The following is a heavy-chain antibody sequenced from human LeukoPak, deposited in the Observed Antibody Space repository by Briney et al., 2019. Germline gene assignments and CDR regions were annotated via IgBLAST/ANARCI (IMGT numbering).Heavy chain of an antibody. CDR1: GFTFSSYS. CDR3: ARGLDAFDI. V-gene: IGHV3-30*03. CDR2: ISYDGGNK. J-gene: IGHJ3*02. Sequence: GGSLRLSCAASGFTFSSYSMNWVRQAPGKGLEWVAVISYDGGNKYYADSVKGRFTISRDNSKNTLYLQMNSLRAEDTAVYYCARGLDAFDIWGQGTMVTVSS.